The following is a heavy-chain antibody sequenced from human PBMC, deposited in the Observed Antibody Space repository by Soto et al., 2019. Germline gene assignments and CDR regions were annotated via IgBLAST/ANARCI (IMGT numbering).Heavy chain of an antibody. V-gene: IGHV1-69*01. Sequence: QVQLVQSGAEVKKPGSSVKVSCKASGGTFSSYAISWVRQAPGQGLEWMGGIIPIFGTANYAQKFQGRVTITADESTSTAYMELSSLRSEDTAVYYCAVSGYSDGHLYYYYGMDVWGQGTTVTVSS. CDR2: IIPIFGTA. CDR3: AVSGYSDGHLYYYYGMDV. J-gene: IGHJ6*02. D-gene: IGHD5-18*01. CDR1: GGTFSSYA.